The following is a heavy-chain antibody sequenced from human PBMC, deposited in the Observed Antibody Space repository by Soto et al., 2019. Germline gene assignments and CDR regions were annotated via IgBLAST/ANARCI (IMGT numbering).Heavy chain of an antibody. J-gene: IGHJ5*02. Sequence: QLQLQESGSGLVKPSQTLSLTCAVSGGSISSGGYSWSWIRQPPGQGLEWIGYIYDSGSIYYNPSLKSRVTISVDRSKNQFSLKLSSVTAADTAVYYCARGKRGNWFDPWGQGTLVTVSS. CDR1: GGSISSGGYS. V-gene: IGHV4-30-2*01. CDR2: IYDSGSI. CDR3: ARGKRGNWFDP.